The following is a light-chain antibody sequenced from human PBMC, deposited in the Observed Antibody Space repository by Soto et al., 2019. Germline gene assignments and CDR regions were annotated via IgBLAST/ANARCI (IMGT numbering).Light chain of an antibody. CDR2: EGN. Sequence: QSALTQPASVSGSPGQSITISCTGTSSDVGSYNLVSWYQQHPGKAPKLMIYEGNKRPSGVSNRFSGSKSGNTASLTISGLQAEDEADYHCCSYACSSTYVVFGGGTKLTVL. J-gene: IGLJ2*01. V-gene: IGLV2-23*01. CDR1: SSDVGSYNL. CDR3: CSYACSSTYVV.